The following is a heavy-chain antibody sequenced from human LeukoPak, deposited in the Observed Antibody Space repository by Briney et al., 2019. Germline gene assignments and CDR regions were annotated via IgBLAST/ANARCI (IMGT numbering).Heavy chain of an antibody. V-gene: IGHV3-48*03. CDR1: GFTFSSYE. Sequence: GGSLRLSCAASGFTFSSYEMNWVRQAPGKGLEWVSYISSSGSTIYYADSVKGRFTISRDNAKNPLYLQMNSLRAEDTAVYYCARDQEGVVDYWGQGTLVTVSS. CDR2: ISSSGSTI. D-gene: IGHD3-10*01. J-gene: IGHJ4*02. CDR3: ARDQEGVVDY.